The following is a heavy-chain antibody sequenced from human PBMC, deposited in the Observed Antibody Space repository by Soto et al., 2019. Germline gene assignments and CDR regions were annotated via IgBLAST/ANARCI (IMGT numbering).Heavy chain of an antibody. CDR3: ARLDYGGFMRGAFDI. J-gene: IGHJ3*02. D-gene: IGHD4-17*01. Sequence: EVQLVESGGGLVQPGGSLRLSCAASGFTFSSYWMSWVRHAPGKGLEWVANINHDGSEKYYVDTVKGGFTISRDTAKNSLYLQMNSLRAEDTAVYYCARLDYGGFMRGAFDIWGQGTMVTVSS. CDR1: GFTFSSYW. V-gene: IGHV3-7*01. CDR2: INHDGSEK.